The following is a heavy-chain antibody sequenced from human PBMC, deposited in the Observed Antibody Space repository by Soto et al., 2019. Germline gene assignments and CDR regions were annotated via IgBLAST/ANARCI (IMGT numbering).Heavy chain of an antibody. CDR2: ISAYNGNT. D-gene: IGHD5-12*01. V-gene: IGHV1-18*01. Sequence: QVQLVQSGAEVKKPGASVKVSCKASGYTFTSYGISWVRQAPGQGLEWIGWISAYNGNTNYAQKLQGRVTMTTDTSTSTAYMELRSLRSDDTAVYYCARASGYDYYYYYGMDVWGQGTTVTVSS. CDR3: ARASGYDYYYYYGMDV. CDR1: GYTFTSYG. J-gene: IGHJ6*02.